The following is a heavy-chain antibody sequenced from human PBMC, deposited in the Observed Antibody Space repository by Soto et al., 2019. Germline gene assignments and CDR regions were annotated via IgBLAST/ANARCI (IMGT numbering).Heavy chain of an antibody. CDR3: ARVGRLPAYYYDSSGYYRRFSWFEP. Sequence: PSETLSLTCTVSGGSISSYYWSWIRQPPGKGLEWIGYIYYSGSTNYNPSLKSRVTISVDTSKNQFSLKLSSVTAADTAVYYCARVGRLPAYYYDSSGYYRRFSWFEPWGQRTLVTVSS. CDR2: IYYSGST. V-gene: IGHV4-59*01. D-gene: IGHD3-22*01. CDR1: GGSISSYY. J-gene: IGHJ5*02.